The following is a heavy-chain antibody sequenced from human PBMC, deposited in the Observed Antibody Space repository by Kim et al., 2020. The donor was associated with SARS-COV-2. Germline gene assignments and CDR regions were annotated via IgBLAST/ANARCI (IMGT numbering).Heavy chain of an antibody. J-gene: IGHJ4*02. D-gene: IGHD2-15*01. V-gene: IGHV3-48*04. CDR2: ISSSSSAI. CDR1: GFTFSSYS. Sequence: GGSLRLSCAASGFTFSSYSMNWVRQAPGKGLEWVSYISSSSSAIYYADSVKGRFTLSRDNTKNSLYLQMNSLRAEDTAVYYCVRDSVPAAPEDPVVVVPAGTEVDYWGQGSLVTVSS. CDR3: VRDSVPAAPEDPVVVVPAGTEVDY.